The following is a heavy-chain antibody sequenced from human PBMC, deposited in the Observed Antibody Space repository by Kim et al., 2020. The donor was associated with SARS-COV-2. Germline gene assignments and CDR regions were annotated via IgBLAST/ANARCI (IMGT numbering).Heavy chain of an antibody. Sequence: GGSLRLSCAASGFIFSNSWMTWVRQAPGKGLEWVATISADGSQKYHVDSVKGRFTISRDNAENSLYLQMNSLRAEATAIYYCTRSLEYWGQGTLGTVSS. V-gene: IGHV3-7*01. CDR2: ISADGSQK. CDR3: TRSLEY. J-gene: IGHJ4*02. CDR1: GFIFSNSW.